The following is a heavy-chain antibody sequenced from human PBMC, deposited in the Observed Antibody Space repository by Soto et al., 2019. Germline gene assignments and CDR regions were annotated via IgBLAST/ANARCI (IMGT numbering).Heavy chain of an antibody. Sequence: QITLKESGPTLVKPTQTLTLTGTFSGFSLSTSGVGVGWIRQPPGKAMEWLALIYWDDDKRYSPSLKSRLTITNDTAKSQVVLTMTNMDPVDTATDYCAHIGTLTGYEREWYFDLWGRGTLVTVSS. V-gene: IGHV2-5*02. J-gene: IGHJ2*01. CDR2: IYWDDDK. CDR1: GFSLSTSGVG. CDR3: AHIGTLTGYEREWYFDL. D-gene: IGHD3-9*01.